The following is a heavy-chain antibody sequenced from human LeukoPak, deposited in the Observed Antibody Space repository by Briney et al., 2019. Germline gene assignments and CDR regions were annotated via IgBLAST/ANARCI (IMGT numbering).Heavy chain of an antibody. CDR1: GGSIRSYS. CDR2: KSYSGGT. J-gene: IGHJ3*02. D-gene: IGHD5/OR15-5a*01. CDR3: ARHGGETIVSMILHAFDI. Sequence: SETLSLTCTVSGGSIRSYSWSWIRQPPGKGLEWIGSKSYSGGTNYNPSLKSRVTTSVDTSKNQISLKLTSVTAADTAVYYCARHGGETIVSMILHAFDIWGQGTVVTVSS. V-gene: IGHV4-59*08.